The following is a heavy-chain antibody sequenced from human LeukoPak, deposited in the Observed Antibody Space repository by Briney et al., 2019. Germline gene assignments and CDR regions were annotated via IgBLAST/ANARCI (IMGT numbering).Heavy chain of an antibody. CDR1: GGSFSGYY. CDR2: INHSGST. V-gene: IGHV4-34*01. Sequence: PSETLSLTCAVYGGSFSGYYWSWIRQPPGKGLEWIGEINHSGSTNYNPSLKSRVTISVDTSKNQFSLKLSSVTAADTAVYYCARGAHIGFDYWGQGTLVTVSS. CDR3: ARGAHIGFDY. D-gene: IGHD2-21*01. J-gene: IGHJ4*02.